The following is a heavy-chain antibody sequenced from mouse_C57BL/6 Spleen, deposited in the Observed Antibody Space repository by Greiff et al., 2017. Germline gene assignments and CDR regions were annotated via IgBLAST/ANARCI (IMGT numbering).Heavy chain of an antibody. Sequence: EVKLMESGPELVKPGASVKMSCKASGYTFTDYNMHWVKQSHGKSLEWIGYINPNNGGTSYNQKFKGKATLTVNKSSSTAYMELRSLTSEDSAVYYCARSDYYGSSDWYFDVWGTGTTVTVSS. CDR2: INPNNGGT. J-gene: IGHJ1*03. CDR3: ARSDYYGSSDWYFDV. D-gene: IGHD1-1*01. CDR1: GYTFTDYN. V-gene: IGHV1-22*01.